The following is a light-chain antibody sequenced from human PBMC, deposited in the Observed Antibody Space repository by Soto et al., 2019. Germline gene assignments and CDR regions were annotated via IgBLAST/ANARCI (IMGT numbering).Light chain of an antibody. Sequence: QSVLTQPPSASGTPGQRVTISYSGSSSNIGSNTVNWYQQLPGTAPKLLIYSNNERPSGVPDRFSGSKSGTSASLAISGLQSEDEADFYCAAWDDSLNAYVIGTGTK. J-gene: IGLJ1*01. CDR2: SNN. V-gene: IGLV1-44*01. CDR3: AAWDDSLNAYV. CDR1: SSNIGSNT.